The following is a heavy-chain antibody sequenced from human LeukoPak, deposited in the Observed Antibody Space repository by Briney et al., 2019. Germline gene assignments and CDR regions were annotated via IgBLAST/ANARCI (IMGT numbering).Heavy chain of an antibody. J-gene: IGHJ4*02. CDR3: AKDFYRIIEVAGTGDY. CDR1: GFTFSSYG. D-gene: IGHD6-19*01. Sequence: GGSLRLSCAASGFTFSSYGMHWVRQAPGKGLEWVAVISYDGSNKYYADSVKGRFTISRDNSKNTLYLQMNSLRAEDTAVYYCAKDFYRIIEVAGTGDYWGQGTLVTVSS. CDR2: ISYDGSNK. V-gene: IGHV3-30*18.